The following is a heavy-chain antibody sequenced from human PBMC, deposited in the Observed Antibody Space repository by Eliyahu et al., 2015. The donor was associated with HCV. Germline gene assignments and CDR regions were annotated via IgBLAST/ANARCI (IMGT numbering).Heavy chain of an antibody. CDR2: IDWDDDK. D-gene: IGHD4-17*01. CDR3: AXTRRTTGFDY. J-gene: IGHJ4*02. Sequence: LVKPTQTLTLTCTFSGFSLSTSGKCVSWIRQPPGKALEWXALIDWDDDKYYSTSLKTRLTISKDTXKNQVVLTMTNMDPVDTXXYYCAXTRRTTGFDYWGQGTLVTVSS. V-gene: IGHV2-70*01. CDR1: GFSLSTSGKC.